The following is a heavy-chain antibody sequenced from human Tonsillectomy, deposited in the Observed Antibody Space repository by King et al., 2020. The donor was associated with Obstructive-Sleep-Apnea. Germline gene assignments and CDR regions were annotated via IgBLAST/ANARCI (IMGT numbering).Heavy chain of an antibody. CDR3: TTDLSYGPIDY. Sequence: VQLVESGGGLVKPGGSLRLSCAASGFTFSNAWMSWVRQAPEKGLEWIGRIKSETDGGTTDYAAPVKGRFTISRDDSKNTLFLQMNSLKTEDTAVYYCTTDLSYGPIDYGGQRCLVTVSS. CDR1: GFTFSNAW. V-gene: IGHV3-15*01. CDR2: IKSETDGGTT. J-gene: IGHJ4*02. D-gene: IGHD4-17*01.